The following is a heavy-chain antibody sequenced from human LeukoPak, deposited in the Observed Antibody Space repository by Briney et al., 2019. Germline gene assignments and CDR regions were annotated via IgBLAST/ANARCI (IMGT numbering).Heavy chain of an antibody. J-gene: IGHJ6*03. CDR1: GYTFTVYY. D-gene: IGHD2-15*01. Sequence: GASVKVSCKPSGYTFTVYYIHWVRQAPRQGLEWMGWINPTSGATNYAQKVQGRVTMTRDTSIGTAYMHLNGQRSDDTAVYFCARGVVAATFYYYMDVWGTGTTVTVSS. CDR2: INPTSGAT. V-gene: IGHV1-2*02. CDR3: ARGVVAATFYYYMDV.